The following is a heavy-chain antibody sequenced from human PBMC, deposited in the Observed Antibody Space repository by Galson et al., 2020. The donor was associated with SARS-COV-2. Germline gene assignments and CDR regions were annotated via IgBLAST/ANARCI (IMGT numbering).Heavy chain of an antibody. CDR3: ARVLVWFGEFSLDAFDI. CDR2: IYYSGST. J-gene: IGHJ3*02. V-gene: IGHV4-39*07. Sequence: ASETLSLTCTVSGGSISSSSYYWGWLRPPPGQGLVWIVSIYYSGSTYYNPSLKSRVTISVDTSKNQFSLKMSSVTAADTAVYYCARVLVWFGEFSLDAFDIWGQGTMVTVSS. D-gene: IGHD3-10*01. CDR1: GGSISSSSYY.